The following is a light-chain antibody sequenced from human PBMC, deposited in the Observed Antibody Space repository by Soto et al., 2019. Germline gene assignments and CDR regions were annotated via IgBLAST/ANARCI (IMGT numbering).Light chain of an antibody. CDR1: QRLLHSNGNIF. J-gene: IGKJ2*01. V-gene: IGKV2-28*01. CDR2: LGF. CDR3: MQALQTPYT. Sequence: EIVMTQSPPSLTVTPGEPASISCSSSQRLLHSNGNIFLDWYLQKPGQSPQLLIYLGFNRASGVPDRVSGSGAGTDFTLKISRVEAEDAGVYYCMQALQTPYTFGPGTKLEIK.